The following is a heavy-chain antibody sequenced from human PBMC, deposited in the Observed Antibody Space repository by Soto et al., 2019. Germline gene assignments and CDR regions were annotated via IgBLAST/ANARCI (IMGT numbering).Heavy chain of an antibody. CDR3: AHSRYSYGPRGYFDY. D-gene: IGHD5-18*01. Sequence: ASGPTLVNPTQTLTLTCTFSGFSLITSGVVVGWIRQPPGKALEWLALIYWNDDKRYSPSLKSRLTITKDTSKNQVVLTMTNMDPVDTATYYCAHSRYSYGPRGYFDYWGQGTLVTVSS. CDR2: IYWNDDK. CDR1: GFSLITSGVV. V-gene: IGHV2-5*01. J-gene: IGHJ4*02.